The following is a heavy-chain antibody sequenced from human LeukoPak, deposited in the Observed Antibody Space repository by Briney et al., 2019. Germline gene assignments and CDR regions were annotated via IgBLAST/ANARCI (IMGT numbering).Heavy chain of an antibody. CDR2: INHSGST. Sequence: SETLSLTCAVYGGSFSGYYWSWIRQPPGKGLEWIGEINHSGSTNYNPSLKSRVTMSVDTSKNQFSLKLSSVTAADTAVYYCARASRYYYGSGSYYNPPDYWGQGTLVTVSS. D-gene: IGHD3-10*01. CDR3: ARASRYYYGSGSYYNPPDY. J-gene: IGHJ4*02. V-gene: IGHV4-34*01. CDR1: GGSFSGYY.